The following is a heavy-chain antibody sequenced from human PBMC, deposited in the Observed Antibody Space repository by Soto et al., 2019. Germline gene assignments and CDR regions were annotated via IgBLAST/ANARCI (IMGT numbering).Heavy chain of an antibody. Sequence: SETLSLTCTVSGGSISSYYWSWIRQPPGKGLEWIGYIYYSGSTNYNPSLKSRVTISVDTSKNQFSLKLSSVTAADTAVYYCARVSRPGGSSSFGWFDPWGQGTLVTVSS. D-gene: IGHD6-13*01. CDR3: ARVSRPGGSSSFGWFDP. CDR1: GGSISSYY. V-gene: IGHV4-59*01. CDR2: IYYSGST. J-gene: IGHJ5*02.